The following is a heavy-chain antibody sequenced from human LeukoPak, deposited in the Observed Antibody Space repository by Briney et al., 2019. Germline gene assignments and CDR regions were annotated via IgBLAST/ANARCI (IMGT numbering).Heavy chain of an antibody. V-gene: IGHV4-31*03. CDR1: GGSISSGDYY. CDR3: ARESGTYDRNSDY. J-gene: IGHJ4*02. CDR2: IYYSGST. Sequence: SETLSLTCTVSGGSISSGDYYWSWIRQPPGKGLEWIGCIYYSGSTYYNPSLESRVTISVDTSKNQFSLNLTSVTAADTAVYYCARESGTYDRNSDYWGQGTLVTVSS. D-gene: IGHD3-22*01.